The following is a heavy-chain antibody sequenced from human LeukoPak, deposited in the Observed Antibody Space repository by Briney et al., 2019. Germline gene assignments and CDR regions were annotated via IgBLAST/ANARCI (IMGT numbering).Heavy chain of an antibody. J-gene: IGHJ1*01. CDR1: GFTFSSYA. Sequence: GGSLRLSCSVSGFTFSSYAMHWVRQAPGKGLEYVSSITANGDTTYCADSLKDRFTISRDNSKTTLYLQMSSLRPENTPVYYCVRDQSGSGSWWGQGTLVAVSS. CDR2: ITANGDTT. D-gene: IGHD3-10*01. V-gene: IGHV3-64D*08. CDR3: VRDQSGSGSW.